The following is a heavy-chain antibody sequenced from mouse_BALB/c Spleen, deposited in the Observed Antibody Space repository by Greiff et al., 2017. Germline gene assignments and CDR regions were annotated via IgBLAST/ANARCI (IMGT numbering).Heavy chain of an antibody. V-gene: IGHV1-20*02. CDR2: INPYNGDT. CDR3: ARSVREWYFDY. J-gene: IGHJ2*01. CDR1: GYSFTGYF. Sequence: VQLQQSGPELVKPGASVKISCKASGYSFTGYFMNWVMQSHGKSLEWIGRINPYNGDTFYNQKFKGKATLTVDKSSSTAHMELRSLASEDSAVYYCARSVREWYFDYWGQGTTLKVSS. D-gene: IGHD2-14*01.